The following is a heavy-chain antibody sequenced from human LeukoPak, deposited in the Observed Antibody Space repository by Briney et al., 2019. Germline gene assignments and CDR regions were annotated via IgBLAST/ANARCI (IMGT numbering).Heavy chain of an antibody. V-gene: IGHV4-39*07. J-gene: IGHJ3*01. Sequence: SETLSLTCTVSGGSISSSSYYWGWIRQPPGKGLEWIGSIYYSGSTYYNPSLKSRVTISVDKSRNQFSLKLSSVTAADTAVYYCAGFRNRLPSSWGQGTMVTVSS. CDR1: GGSISSSSYY. CDR3: AGFRNRLPSS. CDR2: IYYSGST. D-gene: IGHD2-15*01.